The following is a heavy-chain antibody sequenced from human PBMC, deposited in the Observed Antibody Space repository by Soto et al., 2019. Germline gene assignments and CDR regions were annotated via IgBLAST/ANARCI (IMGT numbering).Heavy chain of an antibody. CDR1: GGTFKNNG. J-gene: IGHJ4*02. D-gene: IGHD6-19*01. CDR2: IIPVFGTT. CDR3: ARENGVAVATILYYFDY. Sequence: QVHLVQSGAEVKKAGSSVKVSCKAPGGTFKNNGISWVRQAPGQGLAWMGGIIPVFGTTNYAQKFQGRLTITADDSTSTVYMELSRHRYDDTAVYYCARENGVAVATILYYFDYWGQGTLVTVSS. V-gene: IGHV1-69*01.